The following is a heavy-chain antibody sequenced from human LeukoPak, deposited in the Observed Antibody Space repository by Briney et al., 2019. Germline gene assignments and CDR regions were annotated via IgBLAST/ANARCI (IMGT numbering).Heavy chain of an antibody. Sequence: KPSETLSLTCAVYGGSFSGYYWSWIRQPPGKGLEWIGEINHSGSTNYNPSLKSRVTMSVDTSKNQFSLKLSSVTAADTAVYYCARGPDYYDSSGYDAFDIWGQGTMVTVSS. CDR2: INHSGST. V-gene: IGHV4-34*01. D-gene: IGHD3-22*01. J-gene: IGHJ3*02. CDR1: GGSFSGYY. CDR3: ARGPDYYDSSGYDAFDI.